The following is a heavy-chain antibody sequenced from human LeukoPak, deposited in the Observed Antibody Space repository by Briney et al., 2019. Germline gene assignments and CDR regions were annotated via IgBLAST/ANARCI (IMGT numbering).Heavy chain of an antibody. D-gene: IGHD3-16*01. J-gene: IGHJ5*02. CDR1: GFTFSSYA. CDR2: ISYDGSNK. V-gene: IGHV3-30-3*01. Sequence: PGGSLRLSCAASGFTFSSYAMHWVRQAPGKGLEWVAVISYDGSNKYYADSVKGRFTISRDNSKNTLYLQMNSLRAEDTAVYYCARDRAITFGGVIAHWGQGTLVTVSS. CDR3: ARDRAITFGGVIAH.